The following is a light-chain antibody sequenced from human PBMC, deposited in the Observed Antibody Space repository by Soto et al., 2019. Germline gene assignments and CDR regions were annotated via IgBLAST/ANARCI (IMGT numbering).Light chain of an antibody. CDR1: QTVAKNY. J-gene: IGKJ1*01. V-gene: IGKV3-20*01. Sequence: EIVLTQSPGTLSLSPGERATLSCRANQTVAKNYLAWYQQEPGQAPRLLIYGASSRATGIPDRFSGSGSGTDFTLTISRLEPEDFAVYYCHQYASYPQTFGQGTKVEIK. CDR3: HQYASYPQT. CDR2: GAS.